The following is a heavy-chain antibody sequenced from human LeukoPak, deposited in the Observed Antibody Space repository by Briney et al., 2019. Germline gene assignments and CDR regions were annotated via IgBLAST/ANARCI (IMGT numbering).Heavy chain of an antibody. CDR1: GFTFNNYG. V-gene: IGHV3-33*01. Sequence: GGSLRLSCAASGFTFNNYGMHWVRQAPGKGLEWAAAIWYDGSNKYYADSVKGRFTISRDNSKNTLYLQMNSLRADDTALYYSARGQEYYYDSSAYSKFDYWGQGTLVTVSS. CDR2: IWYDGSNK. J-gene: IGHJ4*02. CDR3: ARGQEYYYDSSAYSKFDY. D-gene: IGHD3-22*01.